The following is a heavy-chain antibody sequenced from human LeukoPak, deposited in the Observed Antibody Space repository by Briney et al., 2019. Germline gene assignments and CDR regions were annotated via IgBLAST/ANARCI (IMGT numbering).Heavy chain of an antibody. CDR2: IKQDGSEK. CDR1: GFTFSSYS. CDR3: ARDSRRPWVRYFDY. D-gene: IGHD2/OR15-2a*01. V-gene: IGHV3-7*01. Sequence: GGSLRLSCAASGFTFSSYSMNWVRQAPGKGLEWVANIKQDGSEKYYVDSVKGRFTISRDNAKNSLYLQMNSLRAEDTAVYYCARDSRRPWVRYFDYWGQGTLVTVSS. J-gene: IGHJ4*02.